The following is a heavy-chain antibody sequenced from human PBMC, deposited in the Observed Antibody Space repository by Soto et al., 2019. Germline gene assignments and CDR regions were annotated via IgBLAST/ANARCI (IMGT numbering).Heavy chain of an antibody. J-gene: IGHJ4*02. CDR3: ARGRYGDY. Sequence: QVHLVQSGAEVKKPGASVKVSCKGSGYAFTTYGITWVRQAPGQGLEWMGWISAHNGNTNYVQKLQGRVTVTRDTSTSTAYMELRSLRADDTAVYYCARGRYGDYWGQGALVTGSS. CDR2: ISAHNGNT. V-gene: IGHV1-18*01. D-gene: IGHD1-1*01. CDR1: GYAFTTYG.